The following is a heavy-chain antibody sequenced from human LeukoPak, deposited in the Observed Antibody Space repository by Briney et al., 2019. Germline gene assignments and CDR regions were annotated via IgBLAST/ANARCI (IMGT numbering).Heavy chain of an antibody. CDR1: GFTFSTYA. Sequence: TGGSLRLSCAASGFTFSTYAMSWVRQAPGKGLEWVSAISGSIDNGDNTYYADSVKGRFTISRDNAKNSLYLQMNSLRAEDTAVYYCARAVGARGWFVDYWGQGTLVTVSS. V-gene: IGHV3-23*01. D-gene: IGHD1-26*01. CDR3: ARAVGARGWFVDY. CDR2: ISGSIDNGDNT. J-gene: IGHJ4*02.